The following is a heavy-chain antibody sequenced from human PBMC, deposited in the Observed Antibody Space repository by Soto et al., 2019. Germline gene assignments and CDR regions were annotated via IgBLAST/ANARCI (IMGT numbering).Heavy chain of an antibody. D-gene: IGHD3-3*01. Sequence: ASVTVSCKASGYTFTSYAMHWVRQAPGQRLEWMGWINAGNGNTKYSQKFQGRVTITRDTSASTAYMELSSLRSEDTAVYYCARGGLGYYDFWSGYLPRGARVDAFDRWG. V-gene: IGHV1-3*01. CDR2: INAGNGNT. CDR3: ARGGLGYYDFWSGYLPRGARVDAFDR. J-gene: IGHJ3*01. CDR1: GYTFTSYA.